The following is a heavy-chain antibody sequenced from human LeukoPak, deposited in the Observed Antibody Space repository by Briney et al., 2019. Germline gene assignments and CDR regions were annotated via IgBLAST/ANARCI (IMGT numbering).Heavy chain of an antibody. V-gene: IGHV1-69*01. J-gene: IGHJ5*02. D-gene: IGHD6-19*01. CDR3: AREGGIAVAGYWFDP. CDR1: GGTFSSYA. CDR2: IIPIFGTA. Sequence: SVKVSCKASGGTFSSYAISWVRQAPGQGLEWMGGIIPIFGTANYAQKFQGRVTITADESTSTAYMELSSLRSEDTGVYYCAREGGIAVAGYWFDPWGQGTLVTVSS.